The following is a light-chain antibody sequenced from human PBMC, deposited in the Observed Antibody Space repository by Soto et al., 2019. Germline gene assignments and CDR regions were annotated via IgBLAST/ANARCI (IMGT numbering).Light chain of an antibody. J-gene: IGKJ5*01. Sequence: DIQMTQSPSSLSASVGDRVTITCRASQSISTYVNWYQQKPGKAPTVLIYAASNLQSGVPPRFSGSGSGANFTLPITSLQPEDLATYYCHQNYSTSFTIGDGTRLDIK. CDR3: HQNYSTSFT. CDR1: QSISTY. CDR2: AAS. V-gene: IGKV1-39*01.